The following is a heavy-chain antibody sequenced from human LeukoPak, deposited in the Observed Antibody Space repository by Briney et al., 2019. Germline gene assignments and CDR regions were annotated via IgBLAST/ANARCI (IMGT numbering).Heavy chain of an antibody. D-gene: IGHD3-22*01. Sequence: GASVKVSCKASGYTFTSYYMHWVRQAPGQGLEWMAIINPSGGSTRYAQKFQGRVTMTRDMSTSTVYMELSSLRSEDTAVYYCARVPHAEYYYDSSGYGYYYYYMDVWGKGTTVTVSS. CDR2: INPSGGST. CDR1: GYTFTSYY. J-gene: IGHJ6*03. CDR3: ARVPHAEYYYDSSGYGYYYYYMDV. V-gene: IGHV1-46*01.